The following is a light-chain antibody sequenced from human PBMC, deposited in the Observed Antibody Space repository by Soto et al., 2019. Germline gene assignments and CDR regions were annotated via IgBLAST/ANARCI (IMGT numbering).Light chain of an antibody. CDR2: EGS. CDR1: SSDVRSYNL. Sequence: QSALTQPASVSGSPGQSITISCTGTSSDVRSYNLVSWYQQHPGKAPKLMIYEGSKRPSGVSNRFSGSKSGNTASLTISGLQAEDEADYYCCSYAGSSTPLVFGTGTKVTVL. J-gene: IGLJ1*01. V-gene: IGLV2-23*01. CDR3: CSYAGSSTPLV.